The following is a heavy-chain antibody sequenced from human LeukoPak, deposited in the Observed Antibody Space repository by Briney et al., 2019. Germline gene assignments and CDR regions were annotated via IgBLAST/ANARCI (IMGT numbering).Heavy chain of an antibody. D-gene: IGHD4-17*01. CDR2: VNPTHGGT. V-gene: IGHV1-2*02. CDR1: GYIFTGYY. Sequence: ASVKVSCKASGYIFTGYYIHWVRQAPGQGLDWMGWVNPTHGGTNFAQKFQGRVTMTRDTSISTAYMELSRLTSDDTAMYYCAIVTTADGYWGQGTPLTVSS. J-gene: IGHJ4*02. CDR3: AIVTTADGY.